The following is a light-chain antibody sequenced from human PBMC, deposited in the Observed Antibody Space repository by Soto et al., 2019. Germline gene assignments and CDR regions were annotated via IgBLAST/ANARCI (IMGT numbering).Light chain of an antibody. CDR2: DAS. J-gene: IGKJ1*01. CDR3: QHYNSYSEA. CDR1: QSVSSF. Sequence: EIVLTQSPATLSLSPGERATLSCRASQSVSSFLAWYQQKPGQAPRLLIYDASNRASGIPARFSGSGSGTVFTLSISSLEPEDFAVYYCQHYNSYSEAFGQGTKVELK. V-gene: IGKV3-11*01.